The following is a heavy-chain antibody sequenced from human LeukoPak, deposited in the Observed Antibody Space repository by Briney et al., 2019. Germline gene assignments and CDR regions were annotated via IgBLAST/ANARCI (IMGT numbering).Heavy chain of an antibody. CDR2: IYYSGST. V-gene: IGHV4-59*08. D-gene: IGHD3-22*01. CDR1: GGSISSYY. CDR3: ARSWGVVTVDY. Sequence: PSETLSLTCTVSGGSISSYYWSWIRQPPGKGLEWIGYIYYSGSTNYNPSLKSRVTISVDTSKNQFSLKLSSVTAADTAVYYCARSWGVVTVDYWGQGTLVTVSS. J-gene: IGHJ4*02.